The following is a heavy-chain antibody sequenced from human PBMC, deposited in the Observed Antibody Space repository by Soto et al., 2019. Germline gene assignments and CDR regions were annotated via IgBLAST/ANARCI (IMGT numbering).Heavy chain of an antibody. CDR1: GFTFSSYA. Sequence: PGGSLRLSCAASGFTFSSYAMSWVRQAPGKGLEWVSAISGSGGSTYYADSVKGRFTISRDNSKNTLYLQMNSLRAEDTAVYYCAKGIRYVVVVPDPREEKYYFDYWGQGTLVTVSS. V-gene: IGHV3-23*01. CDR3: AKGIRYVVVVPDPREEKYYFDY. CDR2: ISGSGGST. D-gene: IGHD2-2*01. J-gene: IGHJ4*02.